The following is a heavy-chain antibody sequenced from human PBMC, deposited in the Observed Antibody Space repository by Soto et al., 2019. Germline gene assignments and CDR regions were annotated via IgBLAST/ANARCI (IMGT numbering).Heavy chain of an antibody. CDR2: ISSNGGST. V-gene: IGHV3-64*01. Sequence: PGGSLRLSCATSGFTFSSYAMHWVRQAPGKGLEYVSAISSNGGSTYYANSVKGRFTISRDNSKNTLYLQMGSLRAEDMAVYYCARGGANYYDSSGRYWYFDLWGRGTLVTVSS. CDR3: ARGGANYYDSSGRYWYFDL. D-gene: IGHD3-22*01. J-gene: IGHJ2*01. CDR1: GFTFSSYA.